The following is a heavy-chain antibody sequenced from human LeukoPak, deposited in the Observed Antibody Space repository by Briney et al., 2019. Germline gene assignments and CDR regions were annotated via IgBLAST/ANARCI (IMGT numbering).Heavy chain of an antibody. V-gene: IGHV4-34*01. CDR2: INHSGST. Sequence: SETLSLTCAVYGGSFSGYYWGWISQPPGKGLEWIGEINHSGSTNYNPSLKSRVTISVDTSKNQFSLKLSSVTAADTAVYYCARDRRYYYDSSGYYYYYYGTDVWGQGTTVTVSS. D-gene: IGHD3-22*01. CDR1: GGSFSGYY. CDR3: ARDRRYYYDSSGYYYYYYGTDV. J-gene: IGHJ6*02.